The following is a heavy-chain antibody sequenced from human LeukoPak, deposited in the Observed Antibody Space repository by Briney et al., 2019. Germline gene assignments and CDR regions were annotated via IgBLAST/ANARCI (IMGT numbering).Heavy chain of an antibody. V-gene: IGHV3-23*01. CDR1: GFTFDNYG. J-gene: IGHJ4*02. CDR3: ARRYCTNGVCYFFDY. CDR2: ITGSTGRT. D-gene: IGHD2-8*01. Sequence: GGSLRLSCAASGFTFDNYGMHWVRQAPGKGLEWVSEITGSTGRTYYADSVNGRFTISRDNSKNTLFLQMNSLRGEDTAIYYCARRYCTNGVCYFFDYWGQGTLVTVSS.